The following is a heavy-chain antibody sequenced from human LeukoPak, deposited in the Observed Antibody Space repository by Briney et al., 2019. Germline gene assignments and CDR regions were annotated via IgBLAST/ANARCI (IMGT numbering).Heavy chain of an antibody. CDR3: AKWNYDILTGFEFGLDY. V-gene: IGHV3-23*01. J-gene: IGHJ4*02. CDR1: GFTFSSYA. Sequence: PGGSLRLSCAASGFTFSSYAMSWVRQAPGKGLEWVSAISGSGGSTYYADSVKGRFTISRDNSKNTLYLQMNSLRAEDTAVYYCAKWNYDILTGFEFGLDYWGQGTLVTVSS. D-gene: IGHD3-9*01. CDR2: ISGSGGST.